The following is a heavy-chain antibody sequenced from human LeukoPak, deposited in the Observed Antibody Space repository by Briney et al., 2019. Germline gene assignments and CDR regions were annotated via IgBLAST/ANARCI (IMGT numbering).Heavy chain of an antibody. CDR1: GFTFGDYA. J-gene: IGHJ6*02. Sequence: GGSLRLSCTASGFTFGDYAMSWFRQAPGKGLEWVGFIRSKAYGGTTEYAASVKGRFTISRDDSKSIAYLQMNSLKAEDTAVYYCTSGPRDYYYGMDVWGQGTTVTVSS. D-gene: IGHD3-10*01. V-gene: IGHV3-49*03. CDR2: IRSKAYGGTT. CDR3: TSGPRDYYYGMDV.